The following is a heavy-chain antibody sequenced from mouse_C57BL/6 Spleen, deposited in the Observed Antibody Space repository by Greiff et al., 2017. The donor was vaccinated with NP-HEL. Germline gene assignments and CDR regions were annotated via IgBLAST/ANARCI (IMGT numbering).Heavy chain of an antibody. J-gene: IGHJ2*01. V-gene: IGHV14-4*01. CDR2: IDPENGDT. CDR3: TDGTPFDY. CDR1: GFNIKDDY. D-gene: IGHD1-1*01. Sequence: VHVKQSGAELVRPGASVKLSCTASGFNIKDDYMHWVKQRPEQGLEWIGWIDPENGDTEYASKFQGKATITADTSSNTAYLQLSSLTSEDTAVYYCTDGTPFDYWGQGTTLTVSS.